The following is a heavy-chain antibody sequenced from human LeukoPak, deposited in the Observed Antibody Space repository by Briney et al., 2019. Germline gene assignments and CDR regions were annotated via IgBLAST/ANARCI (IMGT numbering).Heavy chain of an antibody. V-gene: IGHV3-30-3*01. CDR3: AREHN. CDR1: GFTFSSYA. J-gene: IGHJ4*02. Sequence: PGRSLRLSCAASGFTFSSYAMHWVRQAPGKGLEWVAVISYDGSNKYYADSVKGRFTISRDNSKNTLYLQMNSLRAEDTAVYYCAREHNWGQGTPVTVSS. CDR2: ISYDGSNK.